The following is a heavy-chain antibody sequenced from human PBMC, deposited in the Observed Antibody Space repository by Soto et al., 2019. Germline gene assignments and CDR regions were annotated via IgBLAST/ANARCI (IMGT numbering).Heavy chain of an antibody. CDR1: GFTFSNVW. Sequence: EVQLVESGGGLVKPGGSLRLSCAGSGFTFSNVWMNWVRQAPGKGLEWVGRIKSETDGGTIDYAAPVKGRFTISRDDSNNPLYLQMNSPKTEDTATYYCTPLALKYNSDWYPLSDWGQGTRVTVSS. CDR2: IKSETDGGTI. CDR3: TPLALKYNSDWYPLSD. D-gene: IGHD6-19*01. V-gene: IGHV3-15*07. J-gene: IGHJ4*02.